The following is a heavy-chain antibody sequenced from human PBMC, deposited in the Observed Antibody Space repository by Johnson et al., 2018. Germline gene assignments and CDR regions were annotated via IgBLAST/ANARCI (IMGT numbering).Heavy chain of an antibody. CDR1: GFTFSNYG. D-gene: IGHD1-1*01. V-gene: IGHV3-30*18. CDR2: ISYDGSNK. J-gene: IGHJ6*02. CDR3: AKDISGTTAYYYGMDV. Sequence: QVQLVQSGGGVVQPGRSLRLSCAASGFTFSNYGMHWVRQAPGKGLEWVAVISYDGSNKNYADSVKGRFIISRDNSKNTLYLQMNSLRAEDTAVYYCAKDISGTTAYYYGMDVWGQGTTVTVSS.